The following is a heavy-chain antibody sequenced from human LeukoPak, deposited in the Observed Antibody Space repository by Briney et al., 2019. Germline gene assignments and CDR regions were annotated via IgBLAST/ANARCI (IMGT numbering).Heavy chain of an antibody. D-gene: IGHD3-10*01. V-gene: IGHV4-59*08. CDR2: IHYSEST. CDR3: ASRSGSFSDALDI. J-gene: IGHJ3*02. Sequence: SEALSLTCTVSGGSIRSYYWGWIRQPPGKGLEWIGYIHYSESTKYNPSLKSRVTMSVDTSKNQFSLKLSSVTAADTAVYYCASRSGSFSDALDIWGQGTLVTVSS. CDR1: GGSIRSYY.